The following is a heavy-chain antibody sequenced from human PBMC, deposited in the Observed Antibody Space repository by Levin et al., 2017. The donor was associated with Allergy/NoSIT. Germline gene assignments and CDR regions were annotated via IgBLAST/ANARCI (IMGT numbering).Heavy chain of an antibody. Sequence: PGGSLRLSCAASGFSFSTSFMDWVRQAPGKGLVWLSRTNTDGRTTSYADSVKGRFSISRDNAKNTLYLQMNSLRAEETAVYYCARELRGIYYAMDVWGQGTTVSVSS. V-gene: IGHV3-74*01. D-gene: IGHD3-10*01. CDR2: TNTDGRTT. CDR3: ARELRGIYYAMDV. J-gene: IGHJ6*02. CDR1: GFSFSTSF.